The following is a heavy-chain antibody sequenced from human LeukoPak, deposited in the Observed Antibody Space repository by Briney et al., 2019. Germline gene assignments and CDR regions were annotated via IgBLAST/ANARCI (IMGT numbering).Heavy chain of an antibody. CDR2: ISYDGSNE. J-gene: IGHJ3*01. Sequence: GGSLRLSCAASGSTFSDSAMHWVRQAPGGGLEWVAVISYDGSNEYYVDSVKGRFTISRDNSKNTLHLQMNSLRDEDTAVYYCAHDRRGFCSSVTCYAGAFDSWGQGTMVTVSS. CDR3: AHDRRGFCSSVTCYAGAFDS. D-gene: IGHD2-2*01. CDR1: GSTFSDSA. V-gene: IGHV3-30*04.